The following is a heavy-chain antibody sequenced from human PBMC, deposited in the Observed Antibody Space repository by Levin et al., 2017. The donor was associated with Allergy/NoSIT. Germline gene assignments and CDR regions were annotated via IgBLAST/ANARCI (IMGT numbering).Heavy chain of an antibody. CDR3: ARLRQQLPWRFDP. D-gene: IGHD6-13*01. CDR1: GGSIRSTSYY. V-gene: IGHV4-39*01. Sequence: SQTLSLTCTVSGGSIRSTSYYWGWIRQPPGKGLEWIGTVHYSGSTSYNPSVKSRVTISVDTSKDQLSLKLSSVTATDTAVYYCARLRQQLPWRFDPWGQGTLVTVSS. CDR2: VHYSGST. J-gene: IGHJ5*02.